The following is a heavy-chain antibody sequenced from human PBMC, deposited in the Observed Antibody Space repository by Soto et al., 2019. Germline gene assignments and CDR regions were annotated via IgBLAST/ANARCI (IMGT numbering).Heavy chain of an antibody. D-gene: IGHD6-13*01. J-gene: IGHJ4*02. CDR1: GGSISSGGYY. CDR3: ARATYSLVDY. V-gene: IGHV4-31*03. CDR2: IYYSGST. Sequence: PSETLSLTCTVSGGSISSGGYYWSWIRQHPGKGLEWIGYIYYSGSTYYNPSLKSRVTISVDTSKNQSSLKLSSVTAADTAVYYCARATYSLVDYWGQGTLVTVSS.